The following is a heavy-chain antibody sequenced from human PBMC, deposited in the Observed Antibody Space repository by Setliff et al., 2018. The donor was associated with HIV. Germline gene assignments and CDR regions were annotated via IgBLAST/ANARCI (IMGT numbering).Heavy chain of an antibody. CDR1: GFTFTNAW. Sequence: PGGSLRLSCAASGFTFTNAWMSWVRQAPGKGLEWVGRIKSKTDGGTTDFAAPVKGRFTIYRDNAKKSLYLQMNSLRAEDTAVYYCTKGHYTTSGWGQGTVVTVSS. V-gene: IGHV3-15*01. CDR3: TKGHYTTSG. CDR2: IKSKTDGGTT. J-gene: IGHJ4*02. D-gene: IGHD3-10*01.